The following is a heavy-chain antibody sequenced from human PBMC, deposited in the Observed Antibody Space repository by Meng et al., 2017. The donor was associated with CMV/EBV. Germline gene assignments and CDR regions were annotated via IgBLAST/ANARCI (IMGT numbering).Heavy chain of an antibody. J-gene: IGHJ4*02. CDR1: FTFSDHD. CDR3: ARDRRIAARPVYFDY. V-gene: IGHV3-72*01. CDR2: TRNKANSYTT. Sequence: FTFSDHDMDWGRQAPGKGLEWVGRTRNKANSYTTEYAASVKGRFTISRDNAKNSLYLQMNSLRAEDTAVYYCARDRRIAARPVYFDYWGQGTLVTVSS. D-gene: IGHD6-6*01.